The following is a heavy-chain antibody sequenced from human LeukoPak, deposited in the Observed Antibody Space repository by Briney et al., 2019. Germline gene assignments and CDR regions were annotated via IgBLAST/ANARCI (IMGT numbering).Heavy chain of an antibody. CDR2: ISYDGSNK. Sequence: HSGGSLRLSCAASGFTFSSYAMHWVRQAPGKGLEWVAVISYDGSNKYYADSVKGRFTISRDNSKNTLYLQMNSLRAEDTAVYYCARDGGEVTVTTPSNYYYYYGMDVWGQGTTVTVSS. CDR1: GFTFSSYA. D-gene: IGHD4-17*01. CDR3: ARDGGEVTVTTPSNYYYYYGMDV. V-gene: IGHV3-30-3*01. J-gene: IGHJ6*02.